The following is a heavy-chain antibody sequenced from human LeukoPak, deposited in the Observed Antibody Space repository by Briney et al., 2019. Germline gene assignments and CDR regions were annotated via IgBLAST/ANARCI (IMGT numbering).Heavy chain of an antibody. V-gene: IGHV3-23*01. J-gene: IGHJ4*02. CDR1: GYTFSTFA. D-gene: IGHD6-13*01. Sequence: GGSLRLSCAASGYTFSTFAMSWVRQAPGKGLEWVSGISGSGGNTYYADSVKGRFTISRDNSKSTLYLHMNSLRAEDTAVYYCAKDAASRPGDYWGQGTLVTVSS. CDR3: AKDAASRPGDY. CDR2: ISGSGGNT.